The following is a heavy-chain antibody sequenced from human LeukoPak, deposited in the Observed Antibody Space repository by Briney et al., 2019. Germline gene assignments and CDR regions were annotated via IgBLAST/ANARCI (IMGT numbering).Heavy chain of an antibody. J-gene: IGHJ4*02. D-gene: IGHD2-2*01. CDR3: AKPPRGYCSSTSCYSAFDY. CDR2: INHSGST. V-gene: IGHV4-34*01. CDR1: GGSFSGYY. Sequence: SETLSLTCAVYGGSFSGYYWTYIRQPPGKGLEWIGEINHSGSTNYNPSLKSRVTISVDTSKNQFSLKLSSVTAADTAVYYCAKPPRGYCSSTSCYSAFDYLGQGTLVTGSS.